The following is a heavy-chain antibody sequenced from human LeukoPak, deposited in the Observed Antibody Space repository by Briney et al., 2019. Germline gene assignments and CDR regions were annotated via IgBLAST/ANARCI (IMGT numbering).Heavy chain of an antibody. D-gene: IGHD6-6*01. CDR3: ARALSIAGRSWYFDL. CDR2: INHSGST. Sequence: SETLSLTCAVYVGSFSGYYWSWIRQPPGKGLEWIGDINHSGSTNYNPSLKSRITISVATCKHHFSLKLSSVTAADTAVYYCARALSIAGRSWYFDLWGRGTLVTVSS. J-gene: IGHJ2*01. V-gene: IGHV4-34*01. CDR1: VGSFSGYY.